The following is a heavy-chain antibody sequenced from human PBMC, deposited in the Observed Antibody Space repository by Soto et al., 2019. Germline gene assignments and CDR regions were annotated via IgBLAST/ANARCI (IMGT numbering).Heavy chain of an antibody. CDR2: ISAYNGNT. J-gene: IGHJ6*02. V-gene: IGHV1-18*01. CDR3: ARDRYCSSTSCYYYYYYGMDV. Sequence: ASVKVSCKASGYTFTSYGISWVRQAPGQGLEWMGWISAYNGNTNYAQKLQGRVTMTTDTSTSTAYMELRSLRSDDTAVYYCARDRYCSSTSCYYYYYYGMDVWGQGTTVNVSS. D-gene: IGHD2-2*01. CDR1: GYTFTSYG.